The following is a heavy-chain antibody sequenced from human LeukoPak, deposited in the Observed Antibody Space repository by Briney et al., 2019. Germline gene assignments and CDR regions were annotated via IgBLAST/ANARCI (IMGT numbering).Heavy chain of an antibody. CDR3: ARVGPGDSLDY. CDR2: INPSGGST. Sequence: ASVKVSCKASGYTFTSYYMHWVRQAPGQGLEWMGIINPSGGSTSYAQKFQGRVTMTRDTSTSTVYMELSSLRSEDTAGYDCARVGPGDSLDYWGQGTLVTVSS. D-gene: IGHD3-22*01. J-gene: IGHJ4*02. V-gene: IGHV1-46*01. CDR1: GYTFTSYY.